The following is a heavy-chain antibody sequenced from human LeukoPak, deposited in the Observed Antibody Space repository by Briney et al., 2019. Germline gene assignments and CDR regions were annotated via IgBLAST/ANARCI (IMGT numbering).Heavy chain of an antibody. CDR2: IRYDGSNK. D-gene: IGHD2-2*01. CDR1: GFTFSSYG. J-gene: IGHJ6*03. CDR3: AKDKEDIVVVPAAITQGHYYYMDV. Sequence: PGGSLRLSCAASGFTFSSYGMHWVRQAPGKGLEWVAFIRYDGSNKYYADPVKGRFTISRDNSKNTLYLQMNSLRAEDTAVYYCAKDKEDIVVVPAAITQGHYYYMDVWGKGTTVTISS. V-gene: IGHV3-30*02.